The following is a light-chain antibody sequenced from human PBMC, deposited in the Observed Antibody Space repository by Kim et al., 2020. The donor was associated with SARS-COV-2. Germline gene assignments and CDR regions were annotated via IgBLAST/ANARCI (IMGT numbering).Light chain of an antibody. CDR2: TDY. CDR3: QVWDNNRGV. Sequence: SYELTQPLSVSVALGQTATINCGGNDIENKNVQWYQQRPGQAPVLVIYTDYKRPSGIPDRFSGSNSGNTATLTITRVQGDDEAAYYCQVWDNNRGVFGGGTKVTVL. J-gene: IGLJ3*02. V-gene: IGLV3-9*01. CDR1: DIENKN.